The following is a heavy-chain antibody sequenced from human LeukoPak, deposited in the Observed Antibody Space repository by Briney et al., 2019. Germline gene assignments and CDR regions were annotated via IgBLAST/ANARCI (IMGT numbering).Heavy chain of an antibody. Sequence: KASETLSLTCAVYGGSFSGYYWSWIRQPPGKGVEWIGYIYYSGSTNYNPSLKSRVTISVDTSKNQFSLKLSSVTAADTAVYYCARVYSSSLLDAFDIWGQGTMVTVSS. CDR3: ARVYSSSLLDAFDI. J-gene: IGHJ3*02. CDR1: GGSFSGYY. V-gene: IGHV4-59*08. CDR2: IYYSGST. D-gene: IGHD6-6*01.